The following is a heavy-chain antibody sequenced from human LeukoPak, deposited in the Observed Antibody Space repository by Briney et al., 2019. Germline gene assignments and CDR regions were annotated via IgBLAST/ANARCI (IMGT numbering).Heavy chain of an antibody. CDR1: GGSISSYY. Sequence: SETLSLTCTVSGGSISSYYWSWIRQPPGKGLEWIGYIHYSGSTNYNPSLKSRVTISVDTSKNQFSLKLSSVTAADTAVYYCARHRDCSGGSCYIDYWGQGTLVTVSS. V-gene: IGHV4-59*08. CDR2: IHYSGST. J-gene: IGHJ4*02. CDR3: ARHRDCSGGSCYIDY. D-gene: IGHD2-15*01.